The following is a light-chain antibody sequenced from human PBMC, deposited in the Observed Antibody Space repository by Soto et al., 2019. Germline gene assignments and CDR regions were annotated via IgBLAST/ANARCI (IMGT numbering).Light chain of an antibody. J-gene: IGKJ1*01. CDR1: QSVSSN. CDR2: GAS. V-gene: IGKV3-15*01. Sequence: EIVMTQSPATLSVSPGERATLSCRASQSVSSNLAWYQQKPGQAPRLLIYGASTRATGIPARFSGSGSGTEFTLTNSSLQSEDFAIYFYQQYNNWPPDRTFGQGTKVEIK. CDR3: QQYNNWPPDRT.